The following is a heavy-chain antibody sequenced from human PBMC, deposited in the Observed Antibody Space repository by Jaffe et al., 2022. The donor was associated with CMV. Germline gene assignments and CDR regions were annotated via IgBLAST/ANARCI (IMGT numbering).Heavy chain of an antibody. CDR3: ARILYSSGWYGWFDP. V-gene: IGHV2-70*01. Sequence: QVTLRESGPALVKPTQTLTLTCTFSGFSLSTSGMCVSWIRQPPGKALEWLALIDWDDDKYYSTSLKTRLTISKDTSKNQVVLTMTNMDPVDTATYYCARILYSSGWYGWFDPWGQGTLVTVSS. D-gene: IGHD6-19*01. CDR2: IDWDDDK. CDR1: GFSLSTSGMC. J-gene: IGHJ5*02.